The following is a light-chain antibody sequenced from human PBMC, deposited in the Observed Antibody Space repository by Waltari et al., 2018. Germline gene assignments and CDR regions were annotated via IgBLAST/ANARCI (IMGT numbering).Light chain of an antibody. J-gene: IGLJ3*02. Sequence: QSALTQPASMSGSPGPSITISCAGTSEDVGGYNLVSWYQQHPGKAPKLIIFEVTKRPSGVSYRFSGSRSGNTSSLTLSVLQPEDEAAYYCCSYAGTSSWVFGGGT. CDR3: CSYAGTSSWV. CDR1: SEDVGGYNL. V-gene: IGLV2-23*02. CDR2: EVT.